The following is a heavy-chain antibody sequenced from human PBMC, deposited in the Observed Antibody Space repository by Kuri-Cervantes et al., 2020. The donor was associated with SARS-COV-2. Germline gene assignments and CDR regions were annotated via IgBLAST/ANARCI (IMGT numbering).Heavy chain of an antibody. CDR3: ARLAARPSGYYYYYMDV. D-gene: IGHD6-6*01. V-gene: IGHV3-11*03. CDR1: GFTFSDYY. Sequence: GESLKISCAASGFTFSDYYMSWIRQAPGKGLEWVSYISSSSSYTNYADSVKGRFTISRDNAKNSLYLQMNSLRAEDTALYHCARLAARPSGYYYYYMDVWGKGTTVTVSS. J-gene: IGHJ6*03. CDR2: ISSSSSYT.